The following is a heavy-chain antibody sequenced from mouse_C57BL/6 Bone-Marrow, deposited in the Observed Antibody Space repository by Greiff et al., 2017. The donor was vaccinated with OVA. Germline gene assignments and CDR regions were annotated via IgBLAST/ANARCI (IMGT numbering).Heavy chain of an antibody. Sequence: QVQLQQPGAELVRPGTSVKLSCKASGYTFTSYCIHFLKQMPGQGLYLIGLIDPSDSYTNYNQKFKGKATLTVDTSSSTAYMQLSSLTSEDSAVYYCARKDLYYGSSPWFAYWGQGTLVTVSA. V-gene: IGHV1-59*01. CDR1: GYTFTSYC. D-gene: IGHD1-1*01. CDR3: ARKDLYYGSSPWFAY. CDR2: IDPSDSYT. J-gene: IGHJ3*01.